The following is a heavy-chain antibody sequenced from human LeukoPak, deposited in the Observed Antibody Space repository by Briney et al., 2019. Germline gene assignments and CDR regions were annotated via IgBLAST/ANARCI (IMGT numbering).Heavy chain of an antibody. CDR3: ARDLLLAGIAVAGMKGFDY. D-gene: IGHD6-19*01. CDR2: FDPEDGET. CDR1: GYTLTELS. Sequence: ASVKVSCKVSGYTLTELSMHWVRQAPGKGLEWMGGFDPEDGETIYAQELQGRVTMTTDTSTSTAYMELRSLRSDDTAVYYCARDLLLAGIAVAGMKGFDYWGQGTLVTVSS. V-gene: IGHV1-24*01. J-gene: IGHJ4*02.